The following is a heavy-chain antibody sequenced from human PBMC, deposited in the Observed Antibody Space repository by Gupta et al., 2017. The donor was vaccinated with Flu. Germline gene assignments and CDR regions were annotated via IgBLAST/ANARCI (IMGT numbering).Heavy chain of an antibody. CDR2: INPNNGDT. Sequence: VQVVQSGAAVKTPGASVKVSCKTSGYTFTTYYIHWVRQAPGQGLEWMGWINPNNGDTHFAQIFQGRVTLTRDTSISTAYMELTRLTSDDTAMYYCAAGTPDYWGQGTLVTVSS. CDR3: AAGTPDY. V-gene: IGHV1-2*02. CDR1: GYTFTTYY. J-gene: IGHJ4*02. D-gene: IGHD1-14*01.